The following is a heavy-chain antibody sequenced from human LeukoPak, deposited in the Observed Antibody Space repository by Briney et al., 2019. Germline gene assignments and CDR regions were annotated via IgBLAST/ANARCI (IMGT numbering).Heavy chain of an antibody. CDR2: IYAGDTT. Sequence: PGGSLRLSCAASGFTVSSNDMSWVRQATGTGLEWVSVIYAGDTTSYADSVKGRFTNSRDNSKNTLYLQMNSLRAEDTAVYYCARGPRGFDPWGQGTLVTVSS. V-gene: IGHV3-53*01. J-gene: IGHJ5*02. CDR3: ARGPRGFDP. CDR1: GFTVSSND.